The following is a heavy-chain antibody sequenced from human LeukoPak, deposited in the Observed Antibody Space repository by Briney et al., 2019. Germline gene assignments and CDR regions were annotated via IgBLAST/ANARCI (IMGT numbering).Heavy chain of an antibody. Sequence: PGRSLRLSCAASGFTFSSYGMHWVRQAPGKGLEWVAVISYDGSNKYYADSVKGRFTISRDNSKNTLYLQMNSLRAEDTAVYYCARDLPYYYGSGSYHPFDYWGQGTLVTVSS. V-gene: IGHV3-30*03. D-gene: IGHD3-10*01. CDR2: ISYDGSNK. CDR3: ARDLPYYYGSGSYHPFDY. J-gene: IGHJ4*02. CDR1: GFTFSSYG.